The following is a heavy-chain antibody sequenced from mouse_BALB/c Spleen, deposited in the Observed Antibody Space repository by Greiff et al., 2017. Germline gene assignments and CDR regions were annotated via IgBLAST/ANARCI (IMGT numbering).Heavy chain of an antibody. CDR2: IDPANGNT. J-gene: IGHJ3*01. Sequence: VHVKQSGAELVKPGASVKLSCTASGFNIKDTYMHWVKQRPEQGLEWIGRIDPANGNTKYDPKFQGKATITADTSSNTAYLQLSSLTSEDTAVYYCARWSLPWGQGTLVTVSA. D-gene: IGHD6-1*01. CDR3: ARWSLP. V-gene: IGHV14-3*02. CDR1: GFNIKDTY.